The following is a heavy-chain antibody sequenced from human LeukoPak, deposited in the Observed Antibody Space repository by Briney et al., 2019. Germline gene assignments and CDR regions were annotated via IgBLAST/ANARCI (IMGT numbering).Heavy chain of an antibody. Sequence: GGSLRLSCAASGFTFSSSWMHWVRQAPGKGLVWVSRITRDGSSTTYADSVKGRFTTSRDNAKNTLYLQMDSLRDDDRAVYYCARDPGYESWSPFWGGMDVWGNGTTVIVSS. V-gene: IGHV3-74*01. CDR1: GFTFSSSW. CDR2: ITRDGSST. J-gene: IGHJ6*04. CDR3: ARDPGYESWSPFWGGMDV. D-gene: IGHD3-16*01.